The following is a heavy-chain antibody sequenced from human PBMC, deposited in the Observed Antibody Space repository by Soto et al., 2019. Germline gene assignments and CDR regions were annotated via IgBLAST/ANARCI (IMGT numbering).Heavy chain of an antibody. CDR2: IYYSGST. Sequence: QLQLQESGPGLVKPSETLSLTCTVSGGSISSSSYYWGWIRQPPGKGLEWIGSIYYSGSTYYNPSLKRRVTISVDTSKNQFSLKLSSVTAADTAVYYCARLSRAPYCSSTSCRIFDYWGQGTLVTVSS. CDR1: GGSISSSSYY. D-gene: IGHD2-2*01. V-gene: IGHV4-39*01. J-gene: IGHJ4*02. CDR3: ARLSRAPYCSSTSCRIFDY.